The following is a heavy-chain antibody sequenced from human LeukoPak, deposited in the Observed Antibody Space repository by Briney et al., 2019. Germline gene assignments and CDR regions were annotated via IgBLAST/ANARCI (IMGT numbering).Heavy chain of an antibody. CDR2: IIPIFGTA. J-gene: IGHJ5*02. Sequence: SVKVACKASGGTFSSYAISWVRQAPGQGLEWMGGIIPIFGTANYAQKFQGRVTITADESTSTAYMELSSLRSEDTAVYYCARGVNRITIFVWFDPWGQGTLVTVSS. V-gene: IGHV1-69*01. CDR3: ARGVNRITIFVWFDP. CDR1: GGTFSSYA. D-gene: IGHD3-3*01.